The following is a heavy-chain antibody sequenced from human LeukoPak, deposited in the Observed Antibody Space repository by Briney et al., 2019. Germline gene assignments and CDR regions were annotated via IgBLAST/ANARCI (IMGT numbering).Heavy chain of an antibody. V-gene: IGHV3-23*01. CDR2: ISSSGSST. Sequence: GGSLRLSCAASGFTFSSYGMSWVRQAPGKGLEWVSGISSSGSSTYYADSVKGRFTISRDNSKNTLYLQMNSLRAEDTAVYYCAKLSYYYDSSGFQTFDYWGQGTLVTVSS. J-gene: IGHJ4*02. CDR1: GFTFSSYG. D-gene: IGHD3-22*01. CDR3: AKLSYYYDSSGFQTFDY.